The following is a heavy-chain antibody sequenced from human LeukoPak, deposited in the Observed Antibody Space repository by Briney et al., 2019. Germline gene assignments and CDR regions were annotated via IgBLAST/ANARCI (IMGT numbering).Heavy chain of an antibody. V-gene: IGHV3-49*04. Sequence: PGGSLRLSCTASGFTFGDYAMSWVRQAPGKGLEWVVFIRSKAYGGTTEYAASVKGRFTISRDDSKSIAYLQMNSLKTEDTAVYYCTRARVPGVVIPVDYWGQGTLVTVSS. CDR1: GFTFGDYA. D-gene: IGHD3-3*01. CDR2: IRSKAYGGTT. CDR3: TRARVPGVVIPVDY. J-gene: IGHJ4*02.